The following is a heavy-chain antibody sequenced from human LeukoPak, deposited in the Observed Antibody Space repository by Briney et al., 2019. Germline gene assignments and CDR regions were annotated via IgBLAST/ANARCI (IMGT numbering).Heavy chain of an antibody. J-gene: IGHJ6*03. CDR2: ISGSGGST. Sequence: PGGSLRLSCAASGFTFSSYAMSWVRQAPGKGLEWVSAISGSGGSTYYADSVKGRFTISRDNSKNTLYLQMNSLRAEDTAVYYCAKPGYCSSTSCYMNYYYYMDVWGKGTTVTVSS. CDR3: AKPGYCSSTSCYMNYYYYMDV. V-gene: IGHV3-23*01. CDR1: GFTFSSYA. D-gene: IGHD2-2*02.